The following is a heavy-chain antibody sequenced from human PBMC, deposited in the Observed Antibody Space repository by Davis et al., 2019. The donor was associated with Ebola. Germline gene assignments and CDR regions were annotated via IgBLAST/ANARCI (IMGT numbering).Heavy chain of an antibody. Sequence: PGGSLRLSCAASGFIFDDCAMHWVRHAPGKGLEWVSGISWNSGTIAYADSVKGRFTISRDNAKNSLYLQMNSLRAEDTAFYYCAKDTVLLWFGESFDLWGRGTLVTVSS. CDR2: ISWNSGTI. D-gene: IGHD3-10*01. CDR1: GFIFDDCA. CDR3: AKDTVLLWFGESFDL. V-gene: IGHV3-9*01. J-gene: IGHJ2*01.